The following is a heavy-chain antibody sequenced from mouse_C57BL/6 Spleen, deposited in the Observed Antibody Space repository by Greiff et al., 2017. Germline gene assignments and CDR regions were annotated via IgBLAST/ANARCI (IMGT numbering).Heavy chain of an antibody. D-gene: IGHD1-1*01. Sequence: EVQGVESGGGLVQPKGSLKLSCAASGFSFNTYAMNWVRQAPGKGLEWVARIRSKSNNYATYYADSVKDRFTISRDDSESMLYLQMNNLKTEDTAMYYCVRHIYDSYAMDYWGQGTSVTVSS. CDR1: GFSFNTYA. J-gene: IGHJ4*01. V-gene: IGHV10-1*01. CDR3: VRHIYDSYAMDY. CDR2: IRSKSNNYAT.